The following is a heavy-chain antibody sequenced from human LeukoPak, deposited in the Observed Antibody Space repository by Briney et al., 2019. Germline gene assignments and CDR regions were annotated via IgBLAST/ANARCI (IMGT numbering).Heavy chain of an antibody. CDR2: IIPIFGTA. D-gene: IGHD4-23*01. Sequence: VASVKVSCKASGGTFSSYAISWVRQAPGQGLEWMGGIIPIFGTANYARKFQGRVTITADESTSTAYMELSSLRSEDTAVYYCATLYGGNSYYYYGMDVWGQGTTVTVSS. CDR3: ATLYGGNSYYYYGMDV. J-gene: IGHJ6*02. CDR1: GGTFSSYA. V-gene: IGHV1-69*13.